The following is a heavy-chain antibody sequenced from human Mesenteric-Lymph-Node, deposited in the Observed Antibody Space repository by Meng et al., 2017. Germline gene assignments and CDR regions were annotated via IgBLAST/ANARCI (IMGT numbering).Heavy chain of an antibody. D-gene: IGHD5-18*01. V-gene: IGHV4-34*01. CDR2: INHSGST. J-gene: IGHJ6*02. CDR3: ARGRGRGYSNYYYGMDV. Sequence: GSLRLSCAVYGGFFSGYYWSWIRQPPGKGLEWIGEINHSGSTNYNPSLKSRVTISVDTSKNQFSLKLSSVTAADTAVYYCARGRGRGYSNYYYGMDVWGQGTTVTVSS. CDR1: GGFFSGYY.